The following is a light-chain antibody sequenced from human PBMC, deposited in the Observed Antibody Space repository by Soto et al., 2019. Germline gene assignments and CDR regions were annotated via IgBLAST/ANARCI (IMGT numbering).Light chain of an antibody. V-gene: IGLV2-23*01. Sequence: QSALTQPASVSGSPGQSITVSCTGTSSDVGAYNLVSWYQQHPGKAPRLIIYEGTKRPSGISHRFSGSKSDNTASLTISGLQADDEADYYCCSYGGSYTWVFGGGTKLTVL. CDR3: CSYGGSYTWV. CDR1: SSDVGAYNL. CDR2: EGT. J-gene: IGLJ3*02.